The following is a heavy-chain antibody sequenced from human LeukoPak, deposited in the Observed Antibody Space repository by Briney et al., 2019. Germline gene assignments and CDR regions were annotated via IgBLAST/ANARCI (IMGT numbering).Heavy chain of an antibody. CDR3: ARHDNGGMVRGLIPADAFDI. CDR2: IYPGDSDT. Sequence: GESLKISCKGSGYSFTSYWIGWVRQMPGKGLEWMGIIYPGDSDTRYSPSFQGQATISADKSISTSYLQWSSLKASDTAMYYCARHDNGGMVRGLIPADAFDIWGQGTMVTVSS. D-gene: IGHD3-10*01. CDR1: GYSFTSYW. J-gene: IGHJ3*02. V-gene: IGHV5-51*01.